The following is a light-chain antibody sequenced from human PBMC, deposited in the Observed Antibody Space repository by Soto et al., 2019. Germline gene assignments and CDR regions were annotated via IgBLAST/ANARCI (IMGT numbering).Light chain of an antibody. CDR3: CSPVGSSTYV. CDR1: GSDVGGYNF. Sequence: QCELTQPAYVTGSPGRSITISCHGSGSDVGGYNFVSWYQQHPGKVPRLMIYEVTERPSGVSNRFSGSRSGNTASLAISGLQAEDEADYYCCSPVGSSTYVFGTVTKVTVL. J-gene: IGLJ1*01. CDR2: EVT. V-gene: IGLV2-23*02.